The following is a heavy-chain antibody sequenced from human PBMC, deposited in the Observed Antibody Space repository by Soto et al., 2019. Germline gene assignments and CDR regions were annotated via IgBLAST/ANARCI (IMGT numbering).Heavy chain of an antibody. J-gene: IGHJ4*02. CDR1: GGSVSSGSDY. Sequence: QVQLQESGPGLVKPSETLSLTCTVSGGSVSSGSDYWSWIRQPPGRGLEWIGYIYNSGSTDYSTSLKSRVTISVDTSKNQFSLKLTSVTAADTAVYYCASGSSASAYIDYWGQGTQVTVSS. CDR3: ASGSSASAYIDY. D-gene: IGHD6-13*01. V-gene: IGHV4-61*01. CDR2: IYNSGST.